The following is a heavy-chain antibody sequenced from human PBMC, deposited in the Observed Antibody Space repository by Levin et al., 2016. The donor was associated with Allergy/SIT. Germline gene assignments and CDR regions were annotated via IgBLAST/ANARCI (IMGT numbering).Heavy chain of an antibody. CDR1: GFTFNTFA. D-gene: IGHD5-12*01. CDR3: ARESGGYDYGVFDY. J-gene: IGHJ4*02. CDR2: IGQSANYI. Sequence: GGSLRLSCVASGFTFNTFAMSWVRQAPGKGLEWVLSIGQSANYIYYADSVKGRFTISRDNAKNSLFLQMDSLSAEDTAVYYCARESGGYDYGVFDYWGQGALVTVSS. V-gene: IGHV3-21*01.